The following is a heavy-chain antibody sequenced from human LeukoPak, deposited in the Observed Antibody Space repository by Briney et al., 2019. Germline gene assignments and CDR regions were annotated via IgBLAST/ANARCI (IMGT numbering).Heavy chain of an antibody. V-gene: IGHV3-33*06. CDR2: ISHDGRT. CDR1: GFTFSSYG. J-gene: IGHJ4*02. Sequence: GRSLRLSCAASGFTFSSYGMHWVRQAPGKGLEWVSSISHDGRTFYTSAVKGRFTISRDNSRSTLYLQMDSLRAEDTAMYYCVKDYYSAIDYWGQGTLVTVSS. CDR3: VKDYYSAIDY. D-gene: IGHD3-10*01.